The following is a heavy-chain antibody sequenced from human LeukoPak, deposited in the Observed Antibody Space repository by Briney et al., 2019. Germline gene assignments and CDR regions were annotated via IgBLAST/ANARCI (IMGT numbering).Heavy chain of an antibody. D-gene: IGHD3-16*01. V-gene: IGHV3-23*01. J-gene: IGHJ6*03. CDR3: AKSAAASYYYMDV. CDR2: IVGSGGNT. CDR1: GFTFSNYG. Sequence: GGSLRLSCAASGFTFSNYGMSWVRQAPGKGLEWVSAIVGSGGNTYNADSVKGRFTISRDNSKNTLYLRMNSLRSDDSAVYYCAKSAAASYYYMDVWGKGTTVTVSS.